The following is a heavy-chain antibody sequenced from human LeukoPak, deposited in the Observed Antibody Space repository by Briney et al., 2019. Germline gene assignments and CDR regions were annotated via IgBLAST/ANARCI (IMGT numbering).Heavy chain of an antibody. V-gene: IGHV3-23*01. D-gene: IGHD4-17*01. J-gene: IGHJ6*03. Sequence: GGSLRLSCAASGLTFSNNAMKWVRQAPGKGLEWVSTISGPGGSTYYGDSVKGRFTTSRDSSKNTVYLQMNSLRADDTAIYYCAKGDYGYYYYMDVWGKGTTVTVSS. CDR2: ISGPGGST. CDR3: AKGDYGYYYYMDV. CDR1: GLTFSNNA.